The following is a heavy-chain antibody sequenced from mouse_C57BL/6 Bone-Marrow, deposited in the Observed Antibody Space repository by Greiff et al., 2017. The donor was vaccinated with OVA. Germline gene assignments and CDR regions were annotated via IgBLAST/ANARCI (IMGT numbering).Heavy chain of an antibody. D-gene: IGHD1-1*01. J-gene: IGHJ1*03. CDR1: GYTFTSYW. V-gene: IGHV1-72*01. CDR3: ARGVITTVVDWYFDV. Sequence: QVQLQQPGAELVKPGASVKLSCKASGYTFTSYWMHWVKQRPGRGLEWIGRIDPNSGGTKYNEKFKSKATLTVDKPSSTAYMQRSSLTSEDSAVYYCARGVITTVVDWYFDVWGTGTTVTVSS. CDR2: IDPNSGGT.